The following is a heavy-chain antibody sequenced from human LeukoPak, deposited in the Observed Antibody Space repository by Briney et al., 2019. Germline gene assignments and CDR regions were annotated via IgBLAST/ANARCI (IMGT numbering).Heavy chain of an antibody. J-gene: IGHJ4*02. D-gene: IGHD3-9*01. CDR1: GGTFSNYA. V-gene: IGHV1-69*01. CDR2: IIPIFDTA. Sequence: SVKVSCKASGGTFSNYAISWVRQAPGQGLEWMGGIIPIFDTADYAQKFQGRLTITADDSTNTAYMELSSLRAEDTAVYYCARDLVGSHTGYSSGAWDYWGQGTLVTVSS. CDR3: ARDLVGSHTGYSSGAWDY.